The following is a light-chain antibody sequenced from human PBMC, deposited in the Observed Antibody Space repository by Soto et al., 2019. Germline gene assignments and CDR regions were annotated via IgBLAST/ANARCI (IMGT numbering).Light chain of an antibody. V-gene: IGLV2-14*01. Sequence: QSALTQPASVSGSPGQSITISCTGTSSDVGGYNYVSWYQQYPGKAPKLMIYEVSNRPSGVSNRFSGSKSGNTASLTISGLQAEDEADYYCSSYISSSSRVVFGGGTQLTVL. CDR2: EVS. CDR1: SSDVGGYNY. J-gene: IGLJ2*01. CDR3: SSYISSSSRVV.